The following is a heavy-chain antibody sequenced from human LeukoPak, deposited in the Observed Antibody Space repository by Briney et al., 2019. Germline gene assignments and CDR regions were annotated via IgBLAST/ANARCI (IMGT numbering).Heavy chain of an antibody. V-gene: IGHV4-39*01. Sequence: ASETLSLTCTVSGGSISSSSYYWGWLRQPPGKGLEWIGSIYYSVSTYYNPSLKSRVTIPVDTSKNQVSLKLSSVTAADTAVYYCARAMVEQWLIYDYWGQGTLVTVSS. CDR3: ARAMVEQWLIYDY. J-gene: IGHJ4*02. CDR2: IYYSVST. D-gene: IGHD6-19*01. CDR1: GGSISSSSYY.